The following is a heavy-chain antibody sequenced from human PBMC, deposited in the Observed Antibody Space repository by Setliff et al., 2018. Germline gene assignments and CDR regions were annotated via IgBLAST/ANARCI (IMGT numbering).Heavy chain of an antibody. CDR1: GGTFRSYG. J-gene: IGHJ6*03. V-gene: IGHV1-69*05. Sequence: GASVKVSCKASGGTFRSYGISWVRQAPGQGLEWMGGTIPSFGSTNYAQKFQDRVTIITDGSTSTAYMELSSLRTEDTAVYYCAREGVDTRSSTDYRYYMDVWGKGTTVTVSS. D-gene: IGHD5-18*01. CDR2: TIPSFGST. CDR3: AREGVDTRSSTDYRYYMDV.